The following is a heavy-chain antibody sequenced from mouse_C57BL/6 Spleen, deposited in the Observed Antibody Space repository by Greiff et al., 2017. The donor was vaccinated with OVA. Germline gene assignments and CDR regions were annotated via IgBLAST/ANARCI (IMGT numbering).Heavy chain of an antibody. V-gene: IGHV1-39*01. CDR2: INPNYGTT. CDR1: GYSFTDYN. Sequence: EVQLQESGPELVKPGASVKISCKASGYSFTDYNMNWVKQSNGKSLEWIGVINPNYGTTSYNQKFKGKATLTVDQSSSTAYMQLNSLTSEDSAVYYCARSNYYGSSDAMDYWGQGTSVTVSS. D-gene: IGHD1-1*01. CDR3: ARSNYYGSSDAMDY. J-gene: IGHJ4*01.